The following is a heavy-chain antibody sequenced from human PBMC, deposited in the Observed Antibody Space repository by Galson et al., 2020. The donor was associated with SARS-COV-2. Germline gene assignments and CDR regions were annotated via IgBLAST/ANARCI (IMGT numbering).Heavy chain of an antibody. CDR2: IYYSGST. V-gene: IGHV4-30-4*01. CDR1: GGSISSGDYY. CDR3: ARDQTKNAVLTGYYYYYGMDV. D-gene: IGHD3-9*01. Sequence: ASETLSLTCTVPGGSISSGDYYWSWIRQPPGKGLEWIGYIYYSGSTYYNPYLKSRVTISVDTSKNQFSLKLSSVTAADTAVYYCARDQTKNAVLTGYYYYYGMDVWGQGTTVTVSS. J-gene: IGHJ6*02.